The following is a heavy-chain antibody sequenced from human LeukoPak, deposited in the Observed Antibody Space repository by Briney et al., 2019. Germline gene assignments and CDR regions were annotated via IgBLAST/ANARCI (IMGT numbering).Heavy chain of an antibody. CDR3: ASLTTADAFDI. D-gene: IGHD3-22*01. Sequence: PSETLSLTCTVSGGSISSYYWSWIRQPPGKGLEWIGYIYDSGSTDYNPSLKSRVTISVDTSKNQFSLKVSSVTAADTAVYYCASLTTADAFDIWGQGTMVTVSS. V-gene: IGHV4-59*01. CDR1: GGSISSYY. J-gene: IGHJ3*02. CDR2: IYDSGST.